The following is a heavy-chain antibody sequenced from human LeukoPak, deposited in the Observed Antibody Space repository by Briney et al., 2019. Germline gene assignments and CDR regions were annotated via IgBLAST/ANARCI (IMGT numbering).Heavy chain of an antibody. D-gene: IGHD3-10*01. CDR1: GYSFNSHH. V-gene: IGHV1-46*02. J-gene: IGHJ6*02. Sequence: ASVTVSFKTSGYSFNSHHVHWVRQAPGQGLEWMGINFFHDGSTSNTQKFQGRVTMTRDMSTSTVYMELSSLRSEDTAVYYCARDSGNYHYDMDVWGQGTTVIVSS. CDR3: ARDSGNYHYDMDV. CDR2: NFFHDGST.